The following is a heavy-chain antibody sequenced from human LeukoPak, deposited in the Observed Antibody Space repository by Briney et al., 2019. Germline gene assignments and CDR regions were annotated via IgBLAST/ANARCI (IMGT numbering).Heavy chain of an antibody. CDR3: ARATWGSYFDY. D-gene: IGHD7-27*01. CDR2: INSDGYST. Sequence: GGSLRLSCAASAFTFSGYWMHWVRQAPGKGRVWVSRINSDGYSTNYADSVKGRFTISRDNAKNTLYLQMNSLRAEDTAVYYCARATWGSYFDYWGQGTLVTVSS. V-gene: IGHV3-74*01. J-gene: IGHJ4*02. CDR1: AFTFSGYW.